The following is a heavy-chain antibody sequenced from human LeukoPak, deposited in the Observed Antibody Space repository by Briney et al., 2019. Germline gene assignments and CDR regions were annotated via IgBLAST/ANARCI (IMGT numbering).Heavy chain of an antibody. CDR2: IYYSGWT. J-gene: IGHJ4*02. D-gene: IGHD6-13*01. CDR3: ARGGIAAAALVHLDY. CDR1: GGSLTSYY. Sequence: SETLSLTCSVSGGSLTSYYWSWIRQPPGKGLEWVGDIYYSGWTKYNPSLKSRVHIAVEHSKKHIPHKPKYVTAADTAGFYCARGGIAAAALVHLDYWGQGTLVSVSS. V-gene: IGHV4-59*01.